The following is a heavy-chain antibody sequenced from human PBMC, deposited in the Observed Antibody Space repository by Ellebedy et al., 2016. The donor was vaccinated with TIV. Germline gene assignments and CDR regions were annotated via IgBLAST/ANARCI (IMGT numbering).Heavy chain of an antibody. V-gene: IGHV3-30-3*01. Sequence: GESLKISXAASGFTFSSYAMHWVRQAPGKGLEWVAVISYDGSNKYYADSVKGRFTISRDNSKNTLYLQMSSLRSEDTAVYYCARDLPLTSTSPLDYWGQGTLVTVSS. D-gene: IGHD2-2*01. CDR1: GFTFSSYA. CDR2: ISYDGSNK. J-gene: IGHJ4*02. CDR3: ARDLPLTSTSPLDY.